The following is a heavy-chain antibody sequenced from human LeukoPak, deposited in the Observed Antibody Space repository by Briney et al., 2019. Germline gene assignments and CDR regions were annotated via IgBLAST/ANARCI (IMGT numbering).Heavy chain of an antibody. CDR1: GFTFSSYS. CDR2: ISSSSTI. D-gene: IGHD2-2*01. V-gene: IGHV3-48*01. CDR3: AGLGCSSTTCFDY. J-gene: IGHJ4*02. Sequence: GGSLRLSCAASGFTFSSYSMNWVRQAPGKGLEWVSYISSSSTIYYADSVKGRFTISRDNAKNSLYLQMNSLRAEDTAVYYCAGLGCSSTTCFDYWGQGTLVTVSS.